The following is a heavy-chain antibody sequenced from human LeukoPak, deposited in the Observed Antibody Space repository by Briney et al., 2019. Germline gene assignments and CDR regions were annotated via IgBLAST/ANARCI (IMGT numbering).Heavy chain of an antibody. J-gene: IGHJ4*02. CDR3: ARGRGLRYYDSSGFDY. V-gene: IGHV4-34*01. D-gene: IGHD3-22*01. CDR2: INHSGST. CDR1: GGSFSGYY. Sequence: SETLSLTCAVYGGSFSGYYWSWIRQPPGKGLEWIGEINHSGSTYYNPSLKSRVTISVDTSKNQFSLKLSSVTAADTAVYYCARGRGLRYYDSSGFDYWGQGTLVTVSS.